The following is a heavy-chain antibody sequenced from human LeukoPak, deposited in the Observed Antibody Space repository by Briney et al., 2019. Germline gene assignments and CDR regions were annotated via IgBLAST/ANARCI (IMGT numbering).Heavy chain of an antibody. J-gene: IGHJ4*02. CDR1: GFTFITSS. Sequence: GGSVRLPCPASGFTFITSSLNGVGQPPGRGLDGVASISSSRSEIYYADSVKRRFTISRDNAKNSLYLQMNSLGAEDTAVYYCAREGGFCFGDTCRFFDFWGQGTLVTVSS. V-gene: IGHV3-21*01. CDR3: AREGGFCFGDTCRFFDF. CDR2: ISSSRSEI. D-gene: IGHD2-15*01.